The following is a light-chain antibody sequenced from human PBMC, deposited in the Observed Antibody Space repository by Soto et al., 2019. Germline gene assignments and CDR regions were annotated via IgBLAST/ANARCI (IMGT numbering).Light chain of an antibody. CDR2: SNH. Sequence: QSVLTQPPSASGTPGQRVTISCSGSTSNIGRNTVSWYQQVTGTAPKLLIYSNHQRPSGVPDRFSGSKSGTSASLAISGLQSEDEADYYCAAWDDSLTGFVFGTGTKLTVL. J-gene: IGLJ1*01. CDR1: TSNIGRNT. CDR3: AAWDDSLTGFV. V-gene: IGLV1-44*01.